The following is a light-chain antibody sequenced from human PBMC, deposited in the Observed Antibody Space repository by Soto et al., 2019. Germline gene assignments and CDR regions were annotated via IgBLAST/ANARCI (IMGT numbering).Light chain of an antibody. V-gene: IGLV2-14*01. Sequence: QSALTQPASVSGSPGQPITISCTGTSSDVGGYNYVSWYQQHPGKAPKLMIYAVSNRPSGVSNRFSGSKSGNTASLTISGLQAEDEADYYCSSYTSSSTLVVFGGGTKLTVL. CDR1: SSDVGGYNY. J-gene: IGLJ2*01. CDR2: AVS. CDR3: SSYTSSSTLVV.